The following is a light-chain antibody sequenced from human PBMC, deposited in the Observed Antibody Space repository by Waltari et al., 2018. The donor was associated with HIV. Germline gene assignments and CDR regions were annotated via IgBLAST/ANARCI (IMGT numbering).Light chain of an antibody. CDR2: DTS. CDR3: LLSYGGARV. CDR1: TGAVTSDHY. J-gene: IGLJ2*01. Sequence: QAVVTQEPSLTVSPGGTVTLTCDSSTGAVTSDHYPYWFQRTPGQAPRTLIYDTSNELAWTPARFSGSLRGGKAALTLSGAQPEDEAEYYCLLSYGGARVFGGGTKLTVL. V-gene: IGLV7-46*01.